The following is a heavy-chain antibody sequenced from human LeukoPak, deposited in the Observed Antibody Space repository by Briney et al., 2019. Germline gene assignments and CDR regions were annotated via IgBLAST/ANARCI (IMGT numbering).Heavy chain of an antibody. CDR3: ATTYSNYSPFDY. J-gene: IGHJ4*02. CDR2: MYYSGNA. V-gene: IGHV4-31*03. CDR1: GGSIGGDGFY. Sequence: SETLSLTCTVSGGSIGGDGFYWNWIRPHPGKGLEWIAYMYYSGNAYYNPSLQSRVTISVDTSRNLFYLRLNSVTAADTAVYYCATTYSNYSPFDYWGQGTLVTVSS. D-gene: IGHD4-11*01.